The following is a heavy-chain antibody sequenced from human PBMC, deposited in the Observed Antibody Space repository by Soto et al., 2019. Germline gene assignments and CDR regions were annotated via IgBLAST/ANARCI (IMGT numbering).Heavy chain of an antibody. CDR3: ARGPYDFWSGYIADAFDV. D-gene: IGHD3-3*01. CDR2: ISYDGSNK. CDR1: GFTFSSYT. J-gene: IGHJ3*01. Sequence: GGSLRLSCAASGFTFSSYTLHWVRQAPGKGLEWVALISYDGSNKYYADSVKGRFTISRDNSKNTLYLQMNSLRPEDTAHFYCARGPYDFWSGYIADAFDVWGQGTMVTVSS. V-gene: IGHV3-30-3*01.